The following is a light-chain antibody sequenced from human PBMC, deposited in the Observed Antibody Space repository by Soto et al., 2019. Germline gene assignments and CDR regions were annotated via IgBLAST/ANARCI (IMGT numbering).Light chain of an antibody. Sequence: QSALTQPASVSGSPGQSITISCAGTSADIGAFNYVSWYQHHPDKAPKLLIYDVSARPSGVSTRFSASKSANTASLTISGLQADDEADYYCCSYSTTSALVFGRGTKLTVL. V-gene: IGLV2-14*03. CDR2: DVS. J-gene: IGLJ2*01. CDR1: SADIGAFNY. CDR3: CSYSTTSALV.